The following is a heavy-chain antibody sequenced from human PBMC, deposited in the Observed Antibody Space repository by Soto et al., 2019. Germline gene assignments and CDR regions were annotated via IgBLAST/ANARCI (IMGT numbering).Heavy chain of an antibody. CDR3: ARQGGGSSWFRVDH. J-gene: IGHJ4*02. Sequence: QVRLQESGPGRVKPSETLSLSCIVSGGTISTYPWSWIRQPPGKGLEWIGFIYHTGSTNYNPSFKRRVTMSVATSKNHFSLRRSSVTAADTAVYYCARQGGGSSWFRVDHWGQGTQVTVSS. V-gene: IGHV4-59*08. CDR2: IYHTGST. D-gene: IGHD6-13*01. CDR1: GGTISTYP.